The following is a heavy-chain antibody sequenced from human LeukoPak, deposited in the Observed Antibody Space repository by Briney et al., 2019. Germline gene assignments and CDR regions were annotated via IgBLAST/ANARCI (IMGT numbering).Heavy chain of an antibody. Sequence: PGGSLRLSCAASGFNFSTYAMSWVRQAPGKGLEWVSAISGSGGSTYYADSVKGRFTISRDNSKNTLYLQMNSLRAEDTAVYYCAKDRVAVAGHFDYWGQGTLVTVSS. V-gene: IGHV3-23*01. CDR1: GFNFSTYA. D-gene: IGHD6-19*01. CDR3: AKDRVAVAGHFDY. CDR2: ISGSGGST. J-gene: IGHJ4*02.